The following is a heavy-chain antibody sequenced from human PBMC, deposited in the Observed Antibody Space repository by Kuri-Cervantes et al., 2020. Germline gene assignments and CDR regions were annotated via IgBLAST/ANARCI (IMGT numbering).Heavy chain of an antibody. CDR3: ARVFRRAYYYMDV. V-gene: IGHV3-11*04. D-gene: IGHD2/OR15-2a*01. Sequence: RGSLRLSCAASGFTFSDYYMSWIRQAPGKGLEWVSYISSSGSTIYYADSVKGRFTISRDNAKNSLYLQMNSLRAEDTAVYYCARVFRRAYYYMDVWGKGTTVTVSS. J-gene: IGHJ6*03. CDR2: ISSSGSTI. CDR1: GFTFSDYY.